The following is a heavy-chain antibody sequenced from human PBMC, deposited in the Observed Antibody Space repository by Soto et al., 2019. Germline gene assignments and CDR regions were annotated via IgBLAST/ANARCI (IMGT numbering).Heavy chain of an antibody. V-gene: IGHV4-39*01. Sequence: SETLSLTCTVSGGSISSSSYYWGWIRQPPGKGLEWIGSIYYSGSTYYNPSLKSRVTISVDTSKNQFSLKLSSVTAADTAVYFCASRLQNYRVFDIWGQGTMVTVSS. CDR3: ASRLQNYRVFDI. CDR1: GGSISSSSYY. J-gene: IGHJ3*02. D-gene: IGHD3-16*02. CDR2: IYYSGST.